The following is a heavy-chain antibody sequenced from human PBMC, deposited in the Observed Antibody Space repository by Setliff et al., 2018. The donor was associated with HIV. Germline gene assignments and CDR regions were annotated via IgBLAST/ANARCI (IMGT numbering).Heavy chain of an antibody. CDR3: ASGRGDGYNYFAFDI. CDR2: ITPYNANT. Sequence: GASVKVSCKASGYPFTYRYLHWVRQAPGQALEWMGWITPYNANTNYAQKFQDRATMTSDRSMSTAYMDLSSLRSEDTAMYYCASGRGDGYNYFAFDIWGQGTVVTVSS. V-gene: IGHV1-45*02. D-gene: IGHD5-12*01. CDR1: GYPFTYRY. J-gene: IGHJ3*02.